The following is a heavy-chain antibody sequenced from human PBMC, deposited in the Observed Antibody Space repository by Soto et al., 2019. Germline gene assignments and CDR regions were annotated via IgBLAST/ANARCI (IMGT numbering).Heavy chain of an antibody. CDR1: GGSFSGYY. V-gene: IGHV4-59*08. J-gene: IGHJ4*02. CDR2: IYYSGST. CDR3: ARVGGDHPFDY. D-gene: IGHD2-21*02. Sequence: PSETLSLTCAVYGGSFSGYYWSWIRQPPGKGLEWIGYIYYSGSTNYNPSLKSRVTISVDTSKNQFSLKLSSVTAADTAVYYCARVGGDHPFDYWGQGTLVTVSS.